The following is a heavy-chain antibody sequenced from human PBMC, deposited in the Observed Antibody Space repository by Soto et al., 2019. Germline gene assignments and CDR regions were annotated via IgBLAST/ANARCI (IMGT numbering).Heavy chain of an antibody. J-gene: IGHJ5*02. CDR1: GGSVSSGSYY. CDR3: ASSGGPEGDWFDP. V-gene: IGHV4-31*03. Sequence: SETLSLTCTVSGGSVSSGSYYWSWIRHHPGEGLEWIGFVYYSGITDYNPSLKSRVSISADTSKNEFSLRLYSVTAADTAVYYCASSGGPEGDWFDPWGPGTLVTVSS. D-gene: IGHD2-15*01. CDR2: VYYSGIT.